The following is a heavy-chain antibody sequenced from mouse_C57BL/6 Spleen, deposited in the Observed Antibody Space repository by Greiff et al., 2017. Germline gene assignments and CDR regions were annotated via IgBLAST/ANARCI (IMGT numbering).Heavy chain of an antibody. CDR2: IHPNSGST. CDR3: ARKGGREGYFDY. V-gene: IGHV1-64*01. J-gene: IGHJ2*01. Sequence: QVQLQQPGAELVKPGASVKLSCKASGYTFTSYWMHWVKQRPGQGLEWIGMIHPNSGSTNYNEKFKSKATLTVDKSSSTAYMQLSSLTSEDSAVYYCARKGGREGYFDYWGQGTTLTVSS. CDR1: GYTFTSYW.